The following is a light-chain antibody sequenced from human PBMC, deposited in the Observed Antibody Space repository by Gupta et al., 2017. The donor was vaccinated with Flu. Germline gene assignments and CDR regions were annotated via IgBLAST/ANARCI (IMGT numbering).Light chain of an antibody. Sequence: SNDVGGYNYVSWYQQHPGKAPKVIIYGVSTRPSGVSNRFSGSKSGNTASLTISGLQAEDESDYYCASSTTRTTLGTVFGTGTKVTLL. V-gene: IGLV2-14*03. CDR2: GVS. CDR3: ASSTTRTTLGTV. CDR1: SNDVGGYNY. J-gene: IGLJ1*01.